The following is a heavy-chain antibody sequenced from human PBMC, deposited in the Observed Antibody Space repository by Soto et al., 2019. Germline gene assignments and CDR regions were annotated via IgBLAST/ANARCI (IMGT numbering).Heavy chain of an antibody. V-gene: IGHV1-3*01. Sequence: ASVKVSCKASGYTFTSYAMHWVRQAPGQRLEWMGWINADSGNTKYAQKFQGRVTMTRNTSISTAYMELSSLRSEDTAVYYCARGKGRSGSFNIWGQGTMVTVSS. CDR3: ARGKGRSGSFNI. CDR1: GYTFTSYA. D-gene: IGHD1-26*01. CDR2: INADSGNT. J-gene: IGHJ3*02.